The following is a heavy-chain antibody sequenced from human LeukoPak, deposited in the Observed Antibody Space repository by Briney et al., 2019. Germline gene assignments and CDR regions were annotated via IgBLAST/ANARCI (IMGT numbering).Heavy chain of an antibody. V-gene: IGHV3-48*01. CDR3: ARIWDGYSGSDY. CDR2: INRDGGRTI. CDR1: GFSLSSYS. Sequence: GGSLRLSCAFSGFSLSSYSMKWVRQAPGKGLEWIAYINRDGGRTIYYADSVKGRFTISRDTAQNSIYLQMNSERVEDTAVYYCARIWDGYSGSDYWGQGTLVTVSS. J-gene: IGHJ4*02. D-gene: IGHD1-26*01.